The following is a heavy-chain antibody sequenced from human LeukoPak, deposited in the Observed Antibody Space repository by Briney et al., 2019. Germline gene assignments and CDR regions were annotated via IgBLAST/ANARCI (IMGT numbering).Heavy chain of an antibody. Sequence: SVKVSCKASGYTFTSYGISWVRQAPGQGLEWMGGIIPIFGTANYAQKFQGRVTITADKSTSTAYMELSSLRSEDTAVYYCARDSSSGWYAAGWYFDLWGRGTLVTVSS. CDR3: ARDSSSGWYAAGWYFDL. J-gene: IGHJ2*01. CDR2: IIPIFGTA. D-gene: IGHD6-19*01. CDR1: GYTFTSYG. V-gene: IGHV1-69*06.